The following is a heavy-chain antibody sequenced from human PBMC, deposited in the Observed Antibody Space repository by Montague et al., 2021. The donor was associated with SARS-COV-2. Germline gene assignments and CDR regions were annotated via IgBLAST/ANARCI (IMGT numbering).Heavy chain of an antibody. CDR1: GGSISSYY. V-gene: IGHV4-59*13. CDR3: TRDRGIAAADNYYYGMDV. D-gene: IGHD6-13*01. CDR2: ISDSGRT. Sequence: SETVSLTCTVAGGSISSYYWTWIRQPPGKGLEWIGRISDSGRTIYNPSLKSRVTISVDTSKNQFFLNLRSMVAADTAIYYCTRDRGIAAADNYYYGMDVWGPGTTVTISS. J-gene: IGHJ6*02.